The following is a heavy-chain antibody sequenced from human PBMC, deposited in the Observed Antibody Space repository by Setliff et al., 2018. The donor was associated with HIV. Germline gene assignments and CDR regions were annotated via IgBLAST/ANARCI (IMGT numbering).Heavy chain of an antibody. J-gene: IGHJ4*02. CDR3: ARDFPYSGSWYFDY. CDR1: GYTFASYG. V-gene: IGHV1-18*01. CDR2: INAYNGNT. D-gene: IGHD6-13*01. Sequence: ASVKVSCKASGYTFASYGISWVRQAPGQGLEWMGWINAYNGNTHYAQKLQGRVTITADESTSTAYMELSSLTSADTAVYYCARDFPYSGSWYFDYWGQGTLVTVSS.